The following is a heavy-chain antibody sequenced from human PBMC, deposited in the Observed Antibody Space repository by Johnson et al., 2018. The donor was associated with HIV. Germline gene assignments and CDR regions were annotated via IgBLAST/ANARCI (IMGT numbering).Heavy chain of an antibody. V-gene: IGHV3-20*04. D-gene: IGHD3-22*01. CDR1: GFTVSTNY. J-gene: IGHJ3*02. CDR2: INWNGGSR. Sequence: VQLVESGGGLVQPGGSLRLSCAVSGFTVSTNYMSWVRQAPGKGLEWVSGINWNGGSRGYADSVKGRFTISRDNAKNSLYLQMNSLSAEDTAVYYCARGMSSGPWAGGDAFDIWGQGTMVTVSS. CDR3: ARGMSSGPWAGGDAFDI.